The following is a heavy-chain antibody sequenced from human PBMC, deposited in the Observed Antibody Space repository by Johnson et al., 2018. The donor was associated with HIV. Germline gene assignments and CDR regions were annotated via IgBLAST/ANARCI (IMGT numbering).Heavy chain of an antibody. CDR2: IYSGGST. J-gene: IGHJ3*02. D-gene: IGHD1-1*01. V-gene: IGHV3-66*01. CDR3: ARVRPKGSFDI. Sequence: VQLVESGGGVVRPGGSLRISCVASGFKLYEYDVSWVRPVPGQGLEWVSVIYSGGSTYHADSVKGRFIISRDNSKNTLYLQMNSLRAEDTAVYCCARVRPKGSFDIWGQGTMVTVSS. CDR1: GFKLYEYD.